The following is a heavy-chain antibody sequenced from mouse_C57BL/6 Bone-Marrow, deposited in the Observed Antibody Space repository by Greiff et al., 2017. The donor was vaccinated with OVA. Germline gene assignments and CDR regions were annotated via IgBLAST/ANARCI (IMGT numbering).Heavy chain of an antibody. J-gene: IGHJ2*01. CDR1: GYTFTSYW. V-gene: IGHV1-69*01. D-gene: IGHD1-1*01. Sequence: QVQLQQPGAELVMPGASVKLSCKASGYTFTSYWMHWVKQRPGQGLEWIGEIDPSDSYTNYNQKFKGKSTLTVDKSSSTAYMQLSSLTSEDSAVYYCAREGAYYYGSSYDYWGQGTTLTVSS. CDR3: AREGAYYYGSSYDY. CDR2: IDPSDSYT.